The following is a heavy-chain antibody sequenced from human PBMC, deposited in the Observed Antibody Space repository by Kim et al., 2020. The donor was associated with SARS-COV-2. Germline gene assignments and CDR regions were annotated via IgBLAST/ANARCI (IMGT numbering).Heavy chain of an antibody. CDR3: ARGNTETIDY. V-gene: IGHV1-2*05. CDR2: INPDSGVT. Sequence: ASVKVSCKTSGYTFTTRYLHWVRQAPGHGLEWMGRINPDSGVTDYAQRFQGRVTMTRDKSISTDYMELSSLRSDDTVVYYCARGNTETIDYWGQGTLVTVSS. J-gene: IGHJ4*02. CDR1: GYTFTTRY.